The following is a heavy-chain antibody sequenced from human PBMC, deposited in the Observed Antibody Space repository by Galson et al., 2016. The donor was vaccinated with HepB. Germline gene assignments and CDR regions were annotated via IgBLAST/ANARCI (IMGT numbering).Heavy chain of an antibody. CDR3: ARNTIFGVSRGAWFDP. D-gene: IGHD3-3*01. CDR2: ISPIFGTT. CDR1: GGTFSSYG. J-gene: IGHJ5*02. V-gene: IGHV1-69*13. Sequence: SVKVSCKASGGTFSSYGIVWVRQAPGQGLEWMGGISPIFGTTNYAQKFQGRVTITADESTTTAYMELSSLRSEDTAWYYCARNTIFGVSRGAWFDPWGQGTLVTVSS.